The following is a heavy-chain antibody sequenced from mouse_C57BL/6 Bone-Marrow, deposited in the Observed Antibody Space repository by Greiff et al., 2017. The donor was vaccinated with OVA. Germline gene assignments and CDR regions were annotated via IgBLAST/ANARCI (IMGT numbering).Heavy chain of an antibody. CDR1: GYTFTSYW. CDR2: IYPGNSDT. D-gene: IGHD1-1*01. V-gene: IGHV1-5*01. CDR3: TRSPYYGSSPWFAY. J-gene: IGHJ3*01. Sequence: QLQQSGTVLARPGASVKMSCKTSGYTFTSYWMHWVKQRPGQGLEWIGAIYPGNSDTSYNQKFKGKAKLTAVTSASTAYMELSSLTNEDSAVYYCTRSPYYGSSPWFAYWGQGTLVTVSA.